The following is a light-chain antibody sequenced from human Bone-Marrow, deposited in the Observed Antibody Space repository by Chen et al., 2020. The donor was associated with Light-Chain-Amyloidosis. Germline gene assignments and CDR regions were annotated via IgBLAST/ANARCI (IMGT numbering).Light chain of an antibody. Sequence: SYVLTQPSSVSVAPGQTATIACGGNNIGPKSVHWYQQTPGQAPLLVAYDDSDRPSGIPERLSGSNSGNTATLTISRVEAGDEADYYCQVWDRSSDRPVFGGGTKLTVL. V-gene: IGLV3-21*02. J-gene: IGLJ3*02. CDR1: NIGPKS. CDR3: QVWDRSSDRPV. CDR2: DDS.